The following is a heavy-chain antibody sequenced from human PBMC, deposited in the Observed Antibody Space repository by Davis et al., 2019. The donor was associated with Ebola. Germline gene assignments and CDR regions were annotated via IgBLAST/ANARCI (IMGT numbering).Heavy chain of an antibody. V-gene: IGHV1-2*06. CDR3: ARGHNFGFEF. Sequence: ASVKVSCKASGYTFTDYNIHWMRQAPGQGREWLGRVILKSGATNYAQKFQGRVTMTRDTSISTAYMELSSLRSDDTAVYYCARGHNFGFEFWGQGALVTVSS. D-gene: IGHD1-1*01. CDR1: GYTFTDYN. J-gene: IGHJ4*02. CDR2: VILKSGAT.